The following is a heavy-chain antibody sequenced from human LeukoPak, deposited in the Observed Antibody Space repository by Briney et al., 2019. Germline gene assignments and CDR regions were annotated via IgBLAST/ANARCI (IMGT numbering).Heavy chain of an antibody. CDR1: GFTLSSNY. J-gene: IGHJ4*02. D-gene: IGHD1-20*01. Sequence: PGGSLRLSCAASGFTLSSNYMSWVRQAPGKGLDWVSIIYSGGSTYSSDSLKGRFTISTDNSKNTLYLQMNSLRAEDTAVYYCARGRGAITGTTGYYFDYWGQGTLVTVSS. CDR2: IYSGGST. V-gene: IGHV3-53*01. CDR3: ARGRGAITGTTGYYFDY.